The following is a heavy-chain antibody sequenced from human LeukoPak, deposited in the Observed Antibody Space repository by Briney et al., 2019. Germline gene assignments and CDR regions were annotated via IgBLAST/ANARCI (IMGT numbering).Heavy chain of an antibody. D-gene: IGHD3-9*01. V-gene: IGHV3-7*01. CDR3: VQGGRYHYGS. CDR2: IKLDGSEK. J-gene: IGHJ5*02. CDR1: GFSFSTYW. Sequence: PGGSLRLSCAASGFSFSTYWMSWVRQAPGKGLEWVANIKLDGSEKYYVDFLKGRFTISRDNARSSLYLKMNSLRAEDTAVYHCVQGGRYHYGSWGQGTLVTVS.